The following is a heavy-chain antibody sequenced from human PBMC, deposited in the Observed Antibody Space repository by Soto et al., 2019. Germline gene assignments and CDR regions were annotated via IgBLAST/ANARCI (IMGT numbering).Heavy chain of an antibody. CDR2: IYYSGST. V-gene: IGHV4-39*01. CDR3: ARHLRQLDRYYYYGMDV. Sequence: PSETLSLTCTVSSGSISSSSYYWGWIRQPPGKGLEWIGSIYYSGSTYYNPSLKSRVTISVDTSKNQFSLKLSSVTAADTAVYYCARHLRQLDRYYYYGMDVWGQGTTVPVSS. CDR1: SGSISSSSYY. J-gene: IGHJ6*02. D-gene: IGHD6-13*01.